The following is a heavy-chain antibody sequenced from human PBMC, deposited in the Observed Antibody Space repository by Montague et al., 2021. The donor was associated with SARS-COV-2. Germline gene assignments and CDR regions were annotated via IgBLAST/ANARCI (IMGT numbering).Heavy chain of an antibody. CDR3: ASARDYYVSSGYYAFDV. J-gene: IGHJ4*03. CDR1: GGSISSYY. V-gene: IGHV4-59*08. D-gene: IGHD3-22*01. CDR2: IYYRGST. Sequence: SETLSLTCIVSGGSISSYYWSWIRQPPGKGLEWIGDIYYRGSTNNNPSLKTRVTISVATYKNKFSLKLSSVTAADTAVYYCASARDYYVSSGYYAFDVWGQGTLVTVSS.